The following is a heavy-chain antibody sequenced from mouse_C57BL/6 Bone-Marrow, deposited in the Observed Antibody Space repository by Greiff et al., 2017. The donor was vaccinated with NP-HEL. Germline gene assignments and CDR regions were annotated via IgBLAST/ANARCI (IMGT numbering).Heavy chain of an antibody. CDR1: GFTFSSYG. CDR2: ISSGGSYT. CDR3: ARPGPIYYYGSRAWFAY. Sequence: DVHLVESGGDLVKPGGSLKLSCAASGFTFSSYGMSWVRQTPDKRLEWVATISSGGSYTYYPDSVKGRFTISRDNAKNTLYLQMSSLKSEDTAMYYCARPGPIYYYGSRAWFAYWGQGTLVTVSA. V-gene: IGHV5-6*01. D-gene: IGHD1-1*01. J-gene: IGHJ3*01.